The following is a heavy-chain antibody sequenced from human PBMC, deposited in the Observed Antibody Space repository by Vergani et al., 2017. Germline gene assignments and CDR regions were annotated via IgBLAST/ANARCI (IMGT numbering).Heavy chain of an antibody. Sequence: EVQLVESGGVVVQPGGSLRLSCAASGFTFDDYAMHWVRQAPGKGLEWVSLISWDGGSTYYADSVKGRFTISRDNSKNSLYLQMNSLRAEDTALYYCAKVRDYGGLYVYGGQGTLVTVSS. CDR3: AKVRDYGGLYVY. D-gene: IGHD4-17*01. V-gene: IGHV3-43D*04. CDR2: ISWDGGST. CDR1: GFTFDDYA. J-gene: IGHJ4*02.